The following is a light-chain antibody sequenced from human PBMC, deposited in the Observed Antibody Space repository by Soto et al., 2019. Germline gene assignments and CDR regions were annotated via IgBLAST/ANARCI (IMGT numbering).Light chain of an antibody. CDR2: EDN. J-gene: IGLJ3*02. V-gene: IGLV3-1*01. CDR3: HAWDSITGV. CDR1: GLGDKY. Sequence: SYELSQPPSVSVSPGQTASITCSGDGLGDKYACWYQQKPGQSPVLVIYEDNKRPSGIPERFSGSNSGSTATLTISGTQAMDEADYYCHAWDSITGVFGGGTKVTVL.